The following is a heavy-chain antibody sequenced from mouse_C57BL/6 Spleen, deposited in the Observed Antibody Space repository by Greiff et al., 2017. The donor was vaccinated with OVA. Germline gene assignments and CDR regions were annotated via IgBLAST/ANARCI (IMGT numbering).Heavy chain of an antibody. CDR2: ISYDGSN. D-gene: IGHD2-5*01. J-gene: IGHJ3*01. CDR3: AREGYSNYPWFAY. V-gene: IGHV3-6*01. Sequence: EVQLQQSGPGLVKPSQSLSLTCSVTGYSITSGYYWNWIRQFPGNKLEWMGYISYDGSNNYNPSLKNRISITRDTSKNQFFLKLNSVTTEDTATYYCAREGYSNYPWFAYWGQGTLVTVSA. CDR1: GYSITSGYY.